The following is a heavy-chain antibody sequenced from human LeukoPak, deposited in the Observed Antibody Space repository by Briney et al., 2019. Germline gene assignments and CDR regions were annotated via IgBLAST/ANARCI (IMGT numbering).Heavy chain of an antibody. CDR2: ISDSGGSI. Sequence: EGSQRLSCAASGFTFSSYATSWVRHAPGKGLEWASSISDSGGSIYYADSVKARFTNSRDNSKSTLYPHMNSLRAEDTAKYYCAKEAVAAAGTFDYWGQGTLVTVSS. D-gene: IGHD6-13*01. V-gene: IGHV3-23*01. CDR3: AKEAVAAAGTFDY. CDR1: GFTFSSYA. J-gene: IGHJ4*02.